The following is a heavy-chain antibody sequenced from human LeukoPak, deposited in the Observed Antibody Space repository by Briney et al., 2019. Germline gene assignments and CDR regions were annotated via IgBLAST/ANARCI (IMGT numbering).Heavy chain of an antibody. CDR2: ISYDGSNK. J-gene: IGHJ4*02. V-gene: IGHV3-30-3*01. CDR3: AKGTGDMGYYFDY. CDR1: EFTFSIYA. Sequence: GGSLRLSCAASEFTFSIYAMHWVRQAPGKGLEWVADISYDGSNKYYAESVKGRFTISRDNSENTLYLQMSGLRAKDTAVYYCAKGTGDMGYYFDYWGQGTLVTVSS. D-gene: IGHD7-27*01.